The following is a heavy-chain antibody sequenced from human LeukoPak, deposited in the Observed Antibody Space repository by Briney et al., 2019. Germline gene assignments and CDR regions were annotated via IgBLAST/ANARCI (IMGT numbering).Heavy chain of an antibody. CDR3: ARRLFCSRTSCYAVLFDY. Sequence: PETPSLTCAVYGGSFRGSYWSWIREPPGKGLEWIGEINHGGRTNYNPSLKSRVTLSVDTSTNQFSLKLSSVTDADTAVYYCARRLFCSRTSCYAVLFDYGGQGTLVTVSS. CDR1: GGSFRGSY. D-gene: IGHD2-2*01. CDR2: INHGGRT. J-gene: IGHJ4*02. V-gene: IGHV4-34*01.